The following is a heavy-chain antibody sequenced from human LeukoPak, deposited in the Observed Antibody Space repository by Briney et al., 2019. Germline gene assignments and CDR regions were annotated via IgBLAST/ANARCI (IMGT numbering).Heavy chain of an antibody. Sequence: GGSLRLSCAASGFTVSSNYMSWVRQAPGGGLEWVSVIYSGGSTYYADSVKGRFTISRDNSKNTLYLQMSSLRAEDTAVYHCAREPIAAAGTLGDYWGQGTLVTVSS. CDR3: AREPIAAAGTLGDY. CDR1: GFTVSSNY. J-gene: IGHJ4*02. V-gene: IGHV3-53*01. CDR2: IYSGGST. D-gene: IGHD6-13*01.